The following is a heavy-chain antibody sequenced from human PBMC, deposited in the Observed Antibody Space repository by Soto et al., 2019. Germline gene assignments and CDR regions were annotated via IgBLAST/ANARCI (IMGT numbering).Heavy chain of an antibody. J-gene: IGHJ4*02. D-gene: IGHD2-15*01. CDR2: ISLGGTTV. CDR1: GFTFRNYN. V-gene: IGHV3-48*01. CDR3: AKDLVGSTADYYDS. Sequence: GGSLILSCAASGFTFRNYNMNWVRQAPGKGLEWVAHISLGGTTVDYADSVKGRFTISRDDADNSLFLQMNSLRAEDTAVYYCAKDLVGSTADYYDSWGQGTLVTVSS.